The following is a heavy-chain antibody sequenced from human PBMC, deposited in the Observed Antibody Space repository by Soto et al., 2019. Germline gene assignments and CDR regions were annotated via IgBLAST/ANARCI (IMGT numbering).Heavy chain of an antibody. V-gene: IGHV4-4*07. CDR2: VYATGTT. J-gene: IGHJ5*02. CDR3: VRDGTKTLRDWFDP. CDR1: GASISGFY. Sequence: PSETLSLTCTVSGASISGFYWSWIRKSAGKGLEWIGRVYATGTTDYNPSLKSRVMMSVDTSKKQFSLKLRSVTAADTAVYYCVRDGTKTLRDWFDPWGQGISVTVSS. D-gene: IGHD1-1*01.